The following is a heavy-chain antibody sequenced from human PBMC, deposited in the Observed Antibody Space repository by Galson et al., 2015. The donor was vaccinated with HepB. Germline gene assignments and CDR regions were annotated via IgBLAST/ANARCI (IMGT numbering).Heavy chain of an antibody. CDR1: GFTFSSYA. Sequence: LRLSCAASGFTFSSYAMHWVRQAPGKGLEWVAVVSYDGNNKYYAGSVKGRFTISRDNSKNTLYLQMNSLRAEDTAVYYCAKEGVITAAGSYFDYWGQGTLVTVSS. V-gene: IGHV3-30*18. CDR3: AKEGVITAAGSYFDY. J-gene: IGHJ4*02. CDR2: VSYDGNNK. D-gene: IGHD6-13*01.